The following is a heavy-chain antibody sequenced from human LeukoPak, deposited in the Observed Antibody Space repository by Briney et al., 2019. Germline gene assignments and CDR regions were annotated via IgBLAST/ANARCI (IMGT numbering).Heavy chain of an antibody. CDR3: ARAGDIVVVPASDGMDV. D-gene: IGHD2-2*01. V-gene: IGHV3-21*01. CDR2: ISSSSSYI. J-gene: IGHJ6*02. CDR1: GFTFSSYS. Sequence: PGGSLRLSCAASGFTFSSYSMNWVRQAPGKGLEWVSSISSSSSYIYYADSVKGRFTISRDNAKNSLYLQMNSLRAEDTAVYYCARAGDIVVVPASDGMDVWGQGTTVTVPS.